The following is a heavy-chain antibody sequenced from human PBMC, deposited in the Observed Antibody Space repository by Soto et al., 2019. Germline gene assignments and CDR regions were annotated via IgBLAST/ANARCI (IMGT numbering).Heavy chain of an antibody. Sequence: GGSLRLSCAASGFTFSSDGMHWVRQAPGKGLEWVAVIWYDGSNKYYADSVKGRFTISRDNSKNTLYLQMNSLRAEDTAVYYCARGRDSYGPRLGYGMDVWGQGTTVTVSS. CDR3: ARGRDSYGPRLGYGMDV. D-gene: IGHD5-18*01. CDR2: IWYDGSNK. V-gene: IGHV3-33*01. CDR1: GFTFSSDG. J-gene: IGHJ6*02.